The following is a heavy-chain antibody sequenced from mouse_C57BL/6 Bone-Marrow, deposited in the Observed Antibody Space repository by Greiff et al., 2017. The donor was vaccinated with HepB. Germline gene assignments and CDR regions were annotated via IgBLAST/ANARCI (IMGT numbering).Heavy chain of an antibody. CDR2: INPNYGTT. Sequence: EVQLQQSGPELVKPGASVKISCKASGYSFTEYNVIKMKQSNGKSLEWIGVINPNYGTTSHNQKFKGKATLTVDQSSSTAYMQLNSLTSEDSAVYYCARKWLLRYYAMDYWGQGTSVTVSS. V-gene: IGHV1-39*01. D-gene: IGHD2-3*01. CDR3: ARKWLLRYYAMDY. J-gene: IGHJ4*01. CDR1: GYSFTEYN.